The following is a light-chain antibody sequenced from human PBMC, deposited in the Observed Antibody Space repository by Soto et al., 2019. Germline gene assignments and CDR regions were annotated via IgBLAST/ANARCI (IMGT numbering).Light chain of an antibody. CDR2: GAS. J-gene: IGKJ1*01. Sequence: EIVLTQSPGTLSLSPGERATLSCRASQSVSNNYLAWYQQKPGQAPRLLIYGASNRATGIPDRFSGSGPGTDFTLTISRLEPEDFAVYYCQQYDKLPRTFGQGAKVQI. CDR1: QSVSNNY. CDR3: QQYDKLPRT. V-gene: IGKV3-20*01.